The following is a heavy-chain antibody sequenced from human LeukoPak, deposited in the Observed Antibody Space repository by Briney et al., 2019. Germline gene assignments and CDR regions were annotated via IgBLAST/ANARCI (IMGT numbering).Heavy chain of an antibody. V-gene: IGHV3-11*05. CDR2: IGSSSTYT. J-gene: IGHJ4*02. CDR3: ARGSKDRYPDY. CDR1: GFTFSDYY. D-gene: IGHD2-15*01. Sequence: GGSLRLSCAASGFTFSDYYMSWIRQSPGKGLEWLAYIGSSSTYTSYADSVKGRFSISRDNGRKSLHLHMNSLRAEDTAVYYCARGSKDRYPDYWGQGTLVTVSS.